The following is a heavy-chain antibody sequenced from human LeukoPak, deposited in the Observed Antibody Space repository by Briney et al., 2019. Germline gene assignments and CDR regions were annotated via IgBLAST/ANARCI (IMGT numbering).Heavy chain of an antibody. CDR2: ISYDGSNK. D-gene: IGHD3-22*01. CDR3: ATGPDSSGYYYPIFDY. V-gene: IGHV3-30-3*01. Sequence: GGSLRLSCAASGFTFSSYAMHWVRQAPGKGLVWVAIISYDGSNKYYADSVKGRFTISRDNSKNTLYLQINSLRAEDTAVYYCATGPDSSGYYYPIFDYWGQGTLVTVSS. J-gene: IGHJ4*02. CDR1: GFTFSSYA.